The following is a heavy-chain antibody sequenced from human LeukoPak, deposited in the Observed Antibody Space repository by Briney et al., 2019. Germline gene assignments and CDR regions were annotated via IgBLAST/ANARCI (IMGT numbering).Heavy chain of an antibody. CDR3: ARQRTVPVTTFDY. D-gene: IGHD4-17*01. Sequence: PSETLSLTCTVSGGSISSSSYYWSWIRPPPGQGLKWIGSIYYSGNTYYNPSLKIRVTISIDTSQIQFSLKLSTVTAADMSVYYRARQRTVPVTTFDYWGQGTLVTVSS. CDR2: IYYSGNT. V-gene: IGHV4-39*01. J-gene: IGHJ4*01. CDR1: GGSISSSSYY.